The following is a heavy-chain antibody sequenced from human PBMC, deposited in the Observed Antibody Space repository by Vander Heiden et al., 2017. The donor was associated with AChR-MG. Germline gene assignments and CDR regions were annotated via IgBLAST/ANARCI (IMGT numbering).Heavy chain of an antibody. CDR1: GGSFSGYY. J-gene: IGHJ4*02. Sequence: QVQLQQWGAGLLKPSETLSLTCAVYGGSFSGYYWSWIRQPPGKGLEWIGEINHSGSTNYNPSLKSRVTISVDTSKNQFSLKLSSVTAEDKAVYYCARGPANATVTTYGYFDYWGQGNLVTVSS. CDR3: ARGPANATVTTYGYFDY. V-gene: IGHV4-34*01. D-gene: IGHD4-17*01. CDR2: INHSGST.